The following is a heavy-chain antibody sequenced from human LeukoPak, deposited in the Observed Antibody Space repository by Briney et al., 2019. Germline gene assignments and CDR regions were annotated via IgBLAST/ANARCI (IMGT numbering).Heavy chain of an antibody. Sequence: SETLSLTCAAYGGSFSGYYWSWIRQPPGKGLEWIGEINHSGSTNYNPSLKSRVTLSVDTSKNQFSLKLSSVTAADTAVYYCARDYRVTMIVVVQGAFDIWGQGTMVTVSS. CDR1: GGSFSGYY. J-gene: IGHJ3*02. D-gene: IGHD3-22*01. V-gene: IGHV4-34*01. CDR3: ARDYRVTMIVVVQGAFDI. CDR2: INHSGST.